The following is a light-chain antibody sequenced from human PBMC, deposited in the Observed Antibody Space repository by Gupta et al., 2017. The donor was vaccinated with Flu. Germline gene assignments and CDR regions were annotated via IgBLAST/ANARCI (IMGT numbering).Light chain of an antibody. CDR2: AAS. J-gene: IGKJ1*01. V-gene: IGKV1-39*01. Sequence: DIQMTQSPSSLSASVGDRVTITCRASQSISTSLNWYQQKPGKAPRLLIYAASSLQSGVPSRFSGRGSGTDFTLTISSLQPEDFATYYCQQSYSTPPDTFGQGTKVEI. CDR3: QQSYSTPPDT. CDR1: QSISTS.